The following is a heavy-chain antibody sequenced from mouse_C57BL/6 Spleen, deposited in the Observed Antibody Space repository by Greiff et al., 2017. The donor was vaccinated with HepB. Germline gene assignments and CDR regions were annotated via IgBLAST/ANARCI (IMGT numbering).Heavy chain of an antibody. Sequence: QVQLKQSGPELVKPGASVKISCKASGYSFTSYYIHWVKQRPGQGLEWIGWIYPGSGNTKYNEKFKGKATLTADTSSSTAYMQLSSLTSEDSAVYYSARHLLTRDYAMDYWGQGTSVTVSS. D-gene: IGHD2-10*01. CDR1: GYSFTSYY. V-gene: IGHV1-66*01. CDR2: IYPGSGNT. CDR3: ARHLLTRDYAMDY. J-gene: IGHJ4*01.